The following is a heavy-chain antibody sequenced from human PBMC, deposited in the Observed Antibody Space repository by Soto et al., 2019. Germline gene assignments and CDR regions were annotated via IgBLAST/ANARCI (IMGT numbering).Heavy chain of an antibody. Sequence: EVQLLESGGGLVQPGGSLRLSCAASGFTFSSNAMSWVRQAPGKGLEWVSAISYSGESTYYADSVKGRFTISRDNSKNTLCLQMNSLRAEDTAVYYCAKGGAAYRPYYFDYWGQGTLVTVSS. J-gene: IGHJ4*02. D-gene: IGHD3-16*01. V-gene: IGHV3-23*01. CDR2: ISYSGEST. CDR1: GFTFSSNA. CDR3: AKGGAAYRPYYFDY.